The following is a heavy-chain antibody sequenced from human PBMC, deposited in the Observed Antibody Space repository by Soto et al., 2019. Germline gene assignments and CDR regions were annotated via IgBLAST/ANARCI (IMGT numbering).Heavy chain of an antibody. V-gene: IGHV1-69*12. Sequence: QVQLVQSGAEVRQPASSVKVSCKTSGGTFSSYAISWVRQAPGQGLDWMGGIVTIVDTATYAQKFQGRVTITADESTSTAYMELIRMRSDDTAVDYCVRVGAIPGSPDYWGPGTLFNVSS. D-gene: IGHD1-26*01. CDR3: VRVGAIPGSPDY. J-gene: IGHJ4*02. CDR2: IVTIVDTA. CDR1: GGTFSSYA.